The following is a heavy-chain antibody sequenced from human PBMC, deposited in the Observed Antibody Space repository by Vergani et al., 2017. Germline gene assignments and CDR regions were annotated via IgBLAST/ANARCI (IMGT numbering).Heavy chain of an antibody. J-gene: IGHJ4*02. V-gene: IGHV1-69*01. Sequence: QVQLVQSGAEVKKPGSSVKVSCKASGGTFSSYAISWVRQAPGQGLEWMGGIIPIFGTANYAQKFQGRVTITADESTSTAYMELSSLRSEDTAVYYCAKDLGFWATAGNYFDYWGQGTLVTVSS. D-gene: IGHD6-13*01. CDR3: AKDLGFWATAGNYFDY. CDR1: GGTFSSYA. CDR2: IIPIFGTA.